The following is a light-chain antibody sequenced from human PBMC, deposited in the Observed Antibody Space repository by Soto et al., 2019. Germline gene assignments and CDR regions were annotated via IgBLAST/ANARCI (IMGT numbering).Light chain of an antibody. CDR2: GPS. Sequence: EIVLTQSPRPLSLSPGESATLSCRASQTVYINSLAWFQQKPGQTPRLLIYGPSTRAAGVPDRFTGNGSGADFALTITSLEPEDFAMYYCQQYGGAPFTFGPGTRV. CDR3: QQYGGAPFT. CDR1: QTVYINS. V-gene: IGKV3-20*01. J-gene: IGKJ3*01.